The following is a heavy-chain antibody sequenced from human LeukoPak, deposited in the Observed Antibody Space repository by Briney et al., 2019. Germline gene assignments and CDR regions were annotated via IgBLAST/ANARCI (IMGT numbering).Heavy chain of an antibody. CDR3: ARGHGVVPASDDPFDI. CDR1: GFTFSSHF. D-gene: IGHD2-2*01. Sequence: GGSLRLSCAASGFTFSSHFMHWVRRVPGGGLAWVSRIDYDGTTMVYADSVRGRFTISRDNAKNSLYLQMNSLRAEDTAVYYCARGHGVVPASDDPFDIWGQGTMVTVSS. V-gene: IGHV3-74*01. CDR2: IDYDGTTM. J-gene: IGHJ3*02.